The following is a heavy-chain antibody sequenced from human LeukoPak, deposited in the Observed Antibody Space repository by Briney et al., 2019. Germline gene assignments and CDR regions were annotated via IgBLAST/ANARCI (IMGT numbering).Heavy chain of an antibody. CDR3: ARAQYSSGWYEDDPFDI. Sequence: GGSLRLSCAASGFTFNRHWMHLVRQAPGKGLVWVSRINSDGSSTSYADSVKGRFTISRDNAKNTLYLQMNSLRAEDTAVYYCARAQYSSGWYEDDPFDIWGQGIMVTVSS. CDR1: GFTFNRHW. D-gene: IGHD6-19*01. J-gene: IGHJ3*02. V-gene: IGHV3-74*01. CDR2: INSDGSST.